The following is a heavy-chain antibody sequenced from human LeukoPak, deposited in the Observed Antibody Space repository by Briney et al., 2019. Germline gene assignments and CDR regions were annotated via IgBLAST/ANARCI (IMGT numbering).Heavy chain of an antibody. CDR3: ARDRGPYCSGGSCYNY. CDR1: GFTFSSYS. J-gene: IGHJ4*02. V-gene: IGHV3-48*01. D-gene: IGHD2-15*01. CDR2: ISSSSSTI. Sequence: PGGSLRLSCAASGFTFSSYSMNWVRQAPGKGLEWVSYISSSSSTIYYADSVKGRFTISRDNAKNSLYPQMNSLRAEDTAVYYCARDRGPYCSGGSCYNYWGQGTLVTVSS.